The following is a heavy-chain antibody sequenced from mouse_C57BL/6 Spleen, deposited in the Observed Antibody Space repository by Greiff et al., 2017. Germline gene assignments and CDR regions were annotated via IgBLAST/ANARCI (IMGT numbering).Heavy chain of an antibody. J-gene: IGHJ1*03. Sequence: EVMLVESGGGLVKPGGSLKLSCAASGFTFSSYAMSWVRQTPEKRLEWVATISDGGSYTYYPDNVKGRLTITRDNATNNLYLQMSHLKSEDTAMYYCARARYYGNSWYFDVWGTGTTVTVSS. CDR3: ARARYYGNSWYFDV. CDR2: ISDGGSYT. D-gene: IGHD2-1*01. CDR1: GFTFSSYA. V-gene: IGHV5-4*03.